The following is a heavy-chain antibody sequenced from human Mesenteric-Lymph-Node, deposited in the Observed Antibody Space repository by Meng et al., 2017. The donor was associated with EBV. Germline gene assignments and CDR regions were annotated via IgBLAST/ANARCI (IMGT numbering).Heavy chain of an antibody. V-gene: IGHV4-34*01. Sequence: QGQLQQWGAGLLKPSETLSLNCAVYGGSFSAYYWTWICQPPGKGLEWIGEINHSGSTIYNPSLKSRVTMSVDTSKSQFSLKLSSVTAADTAVYFCARQRSDSRLFDYWGQGTLVTVSS. CDR1: GGSFSAYY. D-gene: IGHD4-11*01. CDR3: ARQRSDSRLFDY. CDR2: INHSGST. J-gene: IGHJ4*01.